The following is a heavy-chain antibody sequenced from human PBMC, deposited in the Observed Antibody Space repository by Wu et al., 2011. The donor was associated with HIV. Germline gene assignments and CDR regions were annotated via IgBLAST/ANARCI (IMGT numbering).Heavy chain of an antibody. CDR3: AGDTSGSYYFDY. CDR1: GYPFTSDY. D-gene: IGHD3-22*01. Sequence: QVQLVQSGTEVKTPGASVKVSCKASGYPFTSDYLHWVRQAPGQGLEWMGIINPGAGSTTYAQKFQGRVTMTRDTSTSTVYMELSSLRSEDTGVYYCAGDTSGSYYFDYWGQGTLVTVSS. J-gene: IGHJ4*02. CDR2: INPGAGST. V-gene: IGHV1-46*01.